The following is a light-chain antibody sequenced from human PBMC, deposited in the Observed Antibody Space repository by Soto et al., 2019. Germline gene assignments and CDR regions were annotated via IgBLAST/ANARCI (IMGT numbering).Light chain of an antibody. Sequence: QSALTQPASVSGSPGQSITISCTGTSSDVGSLNLVSWYQQHPGTAPKLIIHEVVKRPSGVSNRFSASKSGNTAYLTISGLQGEDEADYFCCSYAGSNTVIFGGGTKVTVL. CDR1: SSDVGSLNL. CDR3: CSYAGSNTVI. V-gene: IGLV2-23*02. CDR2: EVV. J-gene: IGLJ2*01.